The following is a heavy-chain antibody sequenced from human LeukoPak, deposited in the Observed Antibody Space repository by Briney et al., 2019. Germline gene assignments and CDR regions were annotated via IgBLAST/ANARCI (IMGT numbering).Heavy chain of an antibody. CDR2: IYYSGST. Sequence: SETLSLTCTVSGGSISSGGYYWSWIRQHPGKGLEWIGYIYYSGSTYYNPSLKSRVTISVDTSKNQFSLKLSSVTTADTAVYYCARDGPMRAFDIWGQGTMVTVSS. CDR1: GGSISSGGYY. V-gene: IGHV4-31*03. J-gene: IGHJ3*02. CDR3: ARDGPMRAFDI.